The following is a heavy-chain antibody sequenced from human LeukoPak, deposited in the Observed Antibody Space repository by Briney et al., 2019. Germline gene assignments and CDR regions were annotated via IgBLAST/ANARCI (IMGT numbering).Heavy chain of an antibody. V-gene: IGHV4-39*01. CDR2: IYYSGST. Sequence: SETLSLTCTVSGGSISSSSYYWGWIRQPPGKGLEWIGSIYYSGSTYYNPSLKSRVTISVDTSKNQFSLNLTSVTAADTAVYYCARGLILAGETLGYWGQGALVTVSS. D-gene: IGHD6-19*01. CDR1: GGSISSSSYY. J-gene: IGHJ4*02. CDR3: ARGLILAGETLGY.